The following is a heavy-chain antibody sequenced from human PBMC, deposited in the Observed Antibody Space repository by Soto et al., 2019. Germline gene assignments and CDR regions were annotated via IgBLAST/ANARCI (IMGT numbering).Heavy chain of an antibody. CDR2: IYYSGST. CDR3: ARGRDSTAWPDSFDY. V-gene: IGHV4-59*01. J-gene: IGHJ4*02. D-gene: IGHD6-19*01. CDR1: GGSISSYY. Sequence: SETLSLTCTVSGGSISSYYWSWIRQPPGKGLEWIGYIYYSGSTNYNPSPKSRVTISVDASKSQFSLKLSAVTAADTAVYYCARGRDSTAWPDSFDYWGQGTLVTVSS.